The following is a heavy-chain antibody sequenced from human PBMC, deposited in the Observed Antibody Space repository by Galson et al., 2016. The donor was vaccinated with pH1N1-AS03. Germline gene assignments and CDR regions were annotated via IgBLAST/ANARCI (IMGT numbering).Heavy chain of an antibody. D-gene: IGHD3-16*02. J-gene: IGHJ4*02. CDR2: IDPSGGPT. CDR1: GYTLTRYY. CDR3: ARRYYFDY. Sequence: SVKVSCKASGYTLTRYYMHWVRQAPGQGLEWMGIIDPSGGPTTYAPKFQGRITITTDTSTSTVYMELVSLRSEDTAVYYCARRYYFDYWGQGTLVTVTS. V-gene: IGHV1-46*01.